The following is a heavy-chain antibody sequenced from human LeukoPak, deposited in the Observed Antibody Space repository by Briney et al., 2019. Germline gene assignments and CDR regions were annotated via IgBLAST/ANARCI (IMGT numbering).Heavy chain of an antibody. Sequence: GGSLRLSCAASGFTFSNYAMNWVRQAPGKGLEWVSYISSSSTSTIYYADSVKGRFTISRDNAKNTLYLQMNSLRAEDTAVYYCVRGSFGPDIWGQGTMVTVSS. V-gene: IGHV3-48*04. CDR1: GFTFSNYA. CDR2: ISSSSTSTI. D-gene: IGHD3/OR15-3a*01. CDR3: VRGSFGPDI. J-gene: IGHJ3*02.